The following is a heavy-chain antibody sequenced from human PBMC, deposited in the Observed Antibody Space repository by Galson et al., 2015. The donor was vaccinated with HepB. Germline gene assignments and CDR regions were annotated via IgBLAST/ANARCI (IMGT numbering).Heavy chain of an antibody. CDR1: GFTFSTYS. CDR2: ISSSGTYT. J-gene: IGHJ6*02. V-gene: IGHV3-21*01. CDR3: GRPNRYSGYDSPYYYYHGMDV. Sequence: SLRLSCAASGFTFSTYSMNWVRQAPGKGPEWVSYISSSGTYTYYADSVKGRFTISRDNAKNSLFLQVNSLTADDTAVYYCGRPNRYSGYDSPYYYYHGMDVWGQGTTVTVSS. D-gene: IGHD5-12*01.